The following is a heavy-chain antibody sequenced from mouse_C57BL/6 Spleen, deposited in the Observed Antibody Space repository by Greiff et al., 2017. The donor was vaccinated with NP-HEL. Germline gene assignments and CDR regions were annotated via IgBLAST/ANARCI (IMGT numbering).Heavy chain of an antibody. D-gene: IGHD1-1*01. V-gene: IGHV1-15*01. CDR2: IDPETGGT. CDR3: QFITTVVAPPYFDY. CDR1: GYTFTDYE. Sequence: VQRVESGAELVRPGASVTLSCKASGYTFTDYEMHWVKQTPVHGLEWIGAIDPETGGTAYNQKFKGKALLTADKSSSTAYMELRSLTSEDSAVYYCQFITTVVAPPYFDYWGQGTTLTVSS. J-gene: IGHJ2*01.